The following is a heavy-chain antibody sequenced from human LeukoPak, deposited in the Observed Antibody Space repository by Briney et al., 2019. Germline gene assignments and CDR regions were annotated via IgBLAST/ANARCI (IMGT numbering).Heavy chain of an antibody. Sequence: ASVKVSCKASGGTFSSYAISWVRQAPGQGLEWMGGIIPIFGTANYAQKFQGRVTITADESTSTAYMELGSLRSEDTAVYYCARKAIAARYYYYMDVWGKGTTVTVSS. CDR2: IIPIFGTA. CDR1: GGTFSSYA. CDR3: ARKAIAARYYYYMDV. V-gene: IGHV1-69*13. J-gene: IGHJ6*03. D-gene: IGHD6-6*01.